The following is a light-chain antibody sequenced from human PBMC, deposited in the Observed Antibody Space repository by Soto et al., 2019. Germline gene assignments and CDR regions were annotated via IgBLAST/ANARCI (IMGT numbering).Light chain of an antibody. Sequence: QPVLTQSSSASTSLGSSVKLTCTLSSGNSTYIIAWHQQQPGKAPRYLMKLEGSGSYKKGSGVPDRFSGSSSGADRYLTISNLQFEDEADYYCETWVSNTYVFGTGTKLTVL. V-gene: IGLV4-60*02. CDR1: SGNSTYI. CDR3: ETWVSNTYV. CDR2: LEGSGSY. J-gene: IGLJ1*01.